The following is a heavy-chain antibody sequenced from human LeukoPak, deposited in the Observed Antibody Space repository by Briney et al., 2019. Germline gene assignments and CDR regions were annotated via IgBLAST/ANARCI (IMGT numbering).Heavy chain of an antibody. J-gene: IGHJ3*01. D-gene: IGHD3-10*01. V-gene: IGHV3-23*01. Sequence: PGGSLRLSCAASGFIFSDYAMSWVRQAPGRGLEWVSSISGGGASTYYADSVKGRFTISRDSSKNTLFLQMNSLRAEDTAIYYCAKARHEGVARDPFDLWGQGTMVTVSS. CDR1: GFIFSDYA. CDR2: ISGGGAST. CDR3: AKARHEGVARDPFDL.